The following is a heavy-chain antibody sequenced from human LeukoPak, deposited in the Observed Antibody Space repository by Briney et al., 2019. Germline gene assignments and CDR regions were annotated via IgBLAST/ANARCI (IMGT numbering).Heavy chain of an antibody. V-gene: IGHV4-34*01. Sequence: SETLSLTCAVYGGSFSGYYGSWIRQPPGKGLEWIGEINHSGSTNYNPSLKSRVTISVDTSKNQFSLKLSSVTAADTAVYYCARGRYDYGKPRYYFDYWGQGTLVTVSS. D-gene: IGHD4/OR15-4a*01. J-gene: IGHJ4*02. CDR3: ARGRYDYGKPRYYFDY. CDR2: INHSGST. CDR1: GGSFSGYY.